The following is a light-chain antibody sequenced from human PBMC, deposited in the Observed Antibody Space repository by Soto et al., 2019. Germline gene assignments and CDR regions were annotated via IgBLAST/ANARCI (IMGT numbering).Light chain of an antibody. CDR1: SSDGGYYNY. J-gene: IGLJ2*01. V-gene: IGLV2-14*01. CDR2: DVS. CDR3: SAQGTSSTLV. Sequence: QSALTQPASVSGSPGQSITISCTGTSSDGGYYNYVSWYQQHPGKAPNLMIYDVSNRPSGVSNRFSGSKSGNTASLTISGLQAEDEADYYCSAQGTSSTLVFGGGTKLTVL.